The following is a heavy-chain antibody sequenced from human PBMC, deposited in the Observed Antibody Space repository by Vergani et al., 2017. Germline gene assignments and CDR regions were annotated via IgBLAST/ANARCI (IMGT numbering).Heavy chain of an antibody. Sequence: QVQLQESGPGLVKPSETLSLTCTVSGGSISSSSYYWSWIRQPPGKGLEWIGYIYYSGSTNYNPSLKSRVTISVDTSKNQFSLKLSSVTAADTAVYYCARVTVGHWFDPWGQGTLVTVSS. J-gene: IGHJ5*02. CDR3: ARVTVGHWFDP. CDR1: GGSISSSSYY. D-gene: IGHD3-16*01. V-gene: IGHV4-61*01. CDR2: IYYSGST.